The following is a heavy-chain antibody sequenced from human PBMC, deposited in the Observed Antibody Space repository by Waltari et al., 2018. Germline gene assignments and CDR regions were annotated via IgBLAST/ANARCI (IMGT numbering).Heavy chain of an antibody. Sequence: QAQLVESGGGVVQPGRSLRLSCDASGFRFSRTGLEWARQAPGKGLEGVAIISYDGSNKYYADSVKGRFTISRDNSKNTLYLEMNSLRAEDTAVYYCAKEVYYGLDVWGRGTTVTVSS. CDR1: GFRFSRTG. J-gene: IGHJ6*02. CDR2: ISYDGSNK. CDR3: AKEVYYGLDV. V-gene: IGHV3-30*18.